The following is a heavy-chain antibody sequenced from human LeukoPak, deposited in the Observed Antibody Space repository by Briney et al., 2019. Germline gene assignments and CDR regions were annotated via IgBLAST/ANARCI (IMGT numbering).Heavy chain of an antibody. J-gene: IGHJ4*02. V-gene: IGHV3-30-3*01. D-gene: IGHD3-10*01. CDR3: ASEDTMVRGVMNY. CDR1: GSTFSSYA. Sequence: PGGSLRLSCAASGSTFSSYAMRWVRQAPGKGLEWVAVISYDGSNKYYADSVKGRFTISRDNSKNTLYLQMNSLRAEDTAVYYCASEDTMVRGVMNYWGQGTLVTVSS. CDR2: ISYDGSNK.